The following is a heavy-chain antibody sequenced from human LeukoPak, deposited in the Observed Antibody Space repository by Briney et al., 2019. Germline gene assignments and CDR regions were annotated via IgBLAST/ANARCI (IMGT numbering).Heavy chain of an antibody. Sequence: GGSLRLSCAASGFTFNTYAMSWVRQAPGKGLEWVSAISGSGGSTYYADSVKGRFTISRDNSKNTLYLQMNSLRAEDTAVYYCAKCYNIAAAGTKPDYWGQGTLVTVSS. D-gene: IGHD6-13*01. J-gene: IGHJ4*02. CDR2: ISGSGGST. V-gene: IGHV3-23*01. CDR1: GFTFNTYA. CDR3: AKCYNIAAAGTKPDY.